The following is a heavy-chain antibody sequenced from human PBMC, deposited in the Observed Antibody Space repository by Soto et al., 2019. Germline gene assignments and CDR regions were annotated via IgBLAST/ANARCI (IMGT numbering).Heavy chain of an antibody. V-gene: IGHV4-31*03. Sequence: SETLSLTCSVSGGSISSSDYHWNWIRQLPGKGLEWIGYIYYTGGTYSSPSLRSRVTMSIDTSKNQFSLKLSSVTAADTAMYYCASAAILTGYYYWGKGALVTVSS. D-gene: IGHD3-9*01. J-gene: IGHJ4*02. CDR2: IYYTGGT. CDR3: ASAAILTGYYY. CDR1: GGSISSSDYH.